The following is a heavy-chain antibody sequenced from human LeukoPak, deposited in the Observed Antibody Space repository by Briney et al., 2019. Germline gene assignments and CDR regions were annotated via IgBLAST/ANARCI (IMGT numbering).Heavy chain of an antibody. CDR3: TTGIGNYYYY. CDR1: GSTFSRYW. Sequence: GGSLRLSCAASGSTFSRYWMHWVRQAPGKGLVWVSRVKSDGSDTIYADSVKGRFTISRNNAKNTLYLQMDSLRAEDTAVYYCTTGIGNYYYYWGQGTLVTVAS. D-gene: IGHD3-10*01. CDR2: VKSDGSDT. V-gene: IGHV3-74*01. J-gene: IGHJ4*02.